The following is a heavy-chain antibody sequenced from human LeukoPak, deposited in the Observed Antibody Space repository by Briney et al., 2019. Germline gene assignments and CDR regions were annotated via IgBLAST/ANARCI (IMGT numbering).Heavy chain of an antibody. CDR2: IYHSGST. CDR1: GYSISIGYY. CDR3: ASWDSSFFDY. V-gene: IGHV4-38-2*02. Sequence: SETLSLTCTVSGYSISIGYYWGWIRQPPGKGLEWIGSIYHSGSTYYNPSLKSRVTISVDTSKNQFSLKLSSVTAADTAVYYCASWDSSFFDYWGQGTLVTVSS. J-gene: IGHJ4*02. D-gene: IGHD3-22*01.